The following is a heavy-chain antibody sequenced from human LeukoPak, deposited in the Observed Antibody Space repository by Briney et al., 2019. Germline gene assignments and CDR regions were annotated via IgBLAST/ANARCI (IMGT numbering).Heavy chain of an antibody. Sequence: GGSLRLSCAASGFTFSSYDMHWVRQPTGKGLEWVSGIGTTGDTYYPGSVKGRFTISRENAKNALYLQMNSLRAGDTAVYYCARELYYYDSSGYYGDTFDIWGQGTMVIVSS. V-gene: IGHV3-13*04. CDR2: IGTTGDT. D-gene: IGHD3-22*01. J-gene: IGHJ3*02. CDR1: GFTFSSYD. CDR3: ARELYYYDSSGYYGDTFDI.